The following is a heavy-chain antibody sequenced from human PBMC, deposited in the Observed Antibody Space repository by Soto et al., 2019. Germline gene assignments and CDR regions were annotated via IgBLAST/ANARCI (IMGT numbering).Heavy chain of an antibody. D-gene: IGHD3-22*01. Sequence: YRMHCIRQTPGKGLEWVAVISYDGSNKYYADSVKGRFTISRDNSKNTLYLQMNSLRAEDTAVYYCANEGRITTMIHGYCGPGNLATVSA. J-gene: IGHJ4*02. CDR1: YR. V-gene: IGHV3-30*18. CDR2: ISYDGSNK. CDR3: ANEGRITTMIHGY.